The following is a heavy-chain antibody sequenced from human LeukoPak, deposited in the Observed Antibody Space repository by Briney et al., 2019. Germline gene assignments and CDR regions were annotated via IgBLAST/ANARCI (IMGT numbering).Heavy chain of an antibody. Sequence: GESLKISCKGSGYSFTNYWIARVRQMPGKGLEWMGTIYPGDSDTKYSPSFRGQVTISADKSTTTAYLQWNGLKASDTAMYYCARSRVSMHFGDYWGQGSLVTVSS. D-gene: IGHD2-21*01. V-gene: IGHV5-51*01. J-gene: IGHJ4*02. CDR2: IYPGDSDT. CDR1: GYSFTNYW. CDR3: ARSRVSMHFGDY.